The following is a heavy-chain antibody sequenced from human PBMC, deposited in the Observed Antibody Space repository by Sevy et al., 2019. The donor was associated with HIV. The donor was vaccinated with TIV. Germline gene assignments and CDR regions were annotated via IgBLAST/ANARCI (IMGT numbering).Heavy chain of an antibody. CDR2: VYYSGST. Sequence: KQSQTLSLTCTVSGGSISNKNYYWCWIRQSPGKGLEWIGSVYYSGSTYYNPSLKSRVTITVDTSKNQFSLRLSSVTAADTAVYYCARSPPWGNTWLYYFDSWGQGTLVTVSS. D-gene: IGHD3-9*01. J-gene: IGHJ4*02. CDR1: GGSISNKNYY. CDR3: ARSPPWGNTWLYYFDS. V-gene: IGHV4-39*01.